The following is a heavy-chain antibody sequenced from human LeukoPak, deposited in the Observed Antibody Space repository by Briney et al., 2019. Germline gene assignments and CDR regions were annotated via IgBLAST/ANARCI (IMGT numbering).Heavy chain of an antibody. Sequence: PGGSLRLSCAGSGFTFKFYAMTWVRQAPGKGLEWVSGITGDASVTYDADSVKGRFNISRDNSKNTLYLQLNSLRVEDTAVYYCPKAYSSSLYGDAFHIWSQGTKVTVSP. V-gene: IGHV3-23*01. CDR1: GFTFKFYA. CDR2: ITGDASVT. J-gene: IGHJ3*02. D-gene: IGHD6-13*01. CDR3: PKAYSSSLYGDAFHI.